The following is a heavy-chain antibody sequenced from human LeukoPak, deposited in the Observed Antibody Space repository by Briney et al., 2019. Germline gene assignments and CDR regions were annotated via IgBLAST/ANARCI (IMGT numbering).Heavy chain of an antibody. D-gene: IGHD3-22*01. CDR2: IYYSGST. J-gene: IGHJ4*02. CDR1: GGSISSYY. CDR3: ARGSYDSSDY. Sequence: NPSETLSLTCTVSGGSISSYYWSWIRQPPGKGLEWIGYIYYSGSTNYNPSLKSRVTISVDTSKNQFSLKLSSVTAADTAVYYCARGSYDSSDYWGQGTLVTVSS. V-gene: IGHV4-59*01.